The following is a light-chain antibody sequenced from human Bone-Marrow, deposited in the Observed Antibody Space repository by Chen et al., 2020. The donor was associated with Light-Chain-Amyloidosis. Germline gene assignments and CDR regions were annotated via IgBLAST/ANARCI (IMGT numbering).Light chain of an antibody. Sequence: QSALTHPASVSGSPGQSITISCTGTSSDVGGYNYVSWYQQHPGKAPKLMIYELSNRPSGVSDRSSGSKSGNTASVPISGLQGEDEADYYCSSWTGSNTLVFGGGTKLTVL. CDR2: ELS. CDR3: SSWTGSNTLV. CDR1: SSDVGGYNY. J-gene: IGLJ3*02. V-gene: IGLV2-14*01.